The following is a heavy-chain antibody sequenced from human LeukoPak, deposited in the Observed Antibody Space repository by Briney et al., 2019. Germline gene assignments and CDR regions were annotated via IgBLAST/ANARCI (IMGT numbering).Heavy chain of an antibody. J-gene: IGHJ5*02. Sequence: ASVKVSCKASGYTFTRYYMHWVRQAPGQGLEWMGWINPNSGGTNYAQKFQGRVTMTRDTSISTAYTELSRLRSDDTAVYYCAREAPYSTSSDWFGPWGQGTLVTVSS. V-gene: IGHV1-2*02. CDR2: INPNSGGT. CDR1: GYTFTRYY. CDR3: AREAPYSTSSDWFGP. D-gene: IGHD6-6*01.